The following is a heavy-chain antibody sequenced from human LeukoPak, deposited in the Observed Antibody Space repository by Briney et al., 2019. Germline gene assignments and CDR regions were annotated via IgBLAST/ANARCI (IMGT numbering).Heavy chain of an antibody. CDR3: ATRQHDYGDYGPYHGMDV. Sequence: ASVKVSCEVSGYTLTDLSIHWVRQAPGKGLEWMGGFDPEDGETIYAQKFQGRVTMTDDTSTDTAYMELSSLRSEDTAVYYCATRQHDYGDYGPYHGMDVWGQGTTVTVSS. CDR1: GYTLTDLS. D-gene: IGHD4-17*01. V-gene: IGHV1-24*01. J-gene: IGHJ6*02. CDR2: FDPEDGET.